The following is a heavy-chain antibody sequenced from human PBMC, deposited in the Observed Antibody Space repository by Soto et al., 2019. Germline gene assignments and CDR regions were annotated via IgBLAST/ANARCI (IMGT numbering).Heavy chain of an antibody. D-gene: IGHD6-6*01. CDR2: ITDDGGDT. Sequence: GGSLRLSCAASGFTFNSYAMGWVRHTPEKGLEWISAITDDGGDTYHADSVKGRFTISRDNSKDTLYLQMNNLRAEDTAVYYCAKGSRWSRPYYFDHWGQGTLVTVSS. J-gene: IGHJ4*02. V-gene: IGHV3-23*01. CDR3: AKGSRWSRPYYFDH. CDR1: GFTFNSYA.